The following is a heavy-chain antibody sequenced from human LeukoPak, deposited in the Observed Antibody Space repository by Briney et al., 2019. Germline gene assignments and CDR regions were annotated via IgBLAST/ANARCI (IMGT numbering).Heavy chain of an antibody. CDR3: AREDYGEHQNDY. CDR2: IIPIFGTA. V-gene: IGHV1-69*06. CDR1: GGTFSSYA. J-gene: IGHJ4*02. D-gene: IGHD4-17*01. Sequence: ASVKVSCKASGGTFSSYAISWVRQAPGQGLEWMGGIIPIFGTANYAQKFQGRVTITADKSTSTAYMELSSLRSEDTAVYYCAREDYGEHQNDYWGQGTLVTVSS.